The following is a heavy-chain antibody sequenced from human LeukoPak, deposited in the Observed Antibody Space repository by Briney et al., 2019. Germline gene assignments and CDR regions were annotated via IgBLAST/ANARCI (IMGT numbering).Heavy chain of an antibody. CDR3: ARDGVKWELPFRTYYCDY. J-gene: IGHJ4*02. V-gene: IGHV4-4*02. CDR1: GGSIRSSNW. D-gene: IGHD1-26*01. Sequence: SGTLSLTCAVSGGSIRSSNWWSWVRQPPGKGLEWIGEIYHSGSTNYNPSLKSRVTISVDKSKNLFSLKLSSVTAADTAVYYCARDGVKWELPFRTYYCDYWGQGTLVTVSS. CDR2: IYHSGST.